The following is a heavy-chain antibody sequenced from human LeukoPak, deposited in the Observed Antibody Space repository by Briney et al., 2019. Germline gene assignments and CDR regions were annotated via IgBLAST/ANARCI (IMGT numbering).Heavy chain of an antibody. CDR1: GYTFTGYY. V-gene: IGHV1-2*02. D-gene: IGHD4-17*01. CDR2: INPNSGGT. J-gene: IGHJ4*02. CDR3: ARALVTTRIRWGLDY. Sequence: ASVKVSCKAPGYTFTGYYMHWVRQAPGQGLEWMGWINPNSGGTNYAQKFQGRVTMTRDTSTSTVYMELSSLRSEDTAVYYCARALVTTRIRWGLDYWGQGTLVTVSS.